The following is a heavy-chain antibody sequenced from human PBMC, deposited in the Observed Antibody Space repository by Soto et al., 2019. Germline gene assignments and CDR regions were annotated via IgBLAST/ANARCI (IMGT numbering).Heavy chain of an antibody. Sequence: PXESLKVSWKCSGYSFTSYLISLVLQMPGKGLEWMGRIDPSDSYTNYSPSFQGHVTISADKSISTAYLQWSSLKASDTAMYYCARTLYYDFWSGYFYGMDVWGQGTTVTVSS. CDR1: GYSFTSYL. V-gene: IGHV5-10-1*01. J-gene: IGHJ6*02. CDR2: IDPSDSYT. CDR3: ARTLYYDFWSGYFYGMDV. D-gene: IGHD3-3*01.